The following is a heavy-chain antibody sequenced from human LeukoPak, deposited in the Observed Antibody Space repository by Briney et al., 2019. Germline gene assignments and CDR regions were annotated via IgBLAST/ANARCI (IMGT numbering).Heavy chain of an antibody. D-gene: IGHD3-10*01. CDR2: INESGST. CDR1: GGSFSGYY. V-gene: IGHV4-34*01. CDR3: ARVGGLQIRGFMIFFGLGGYCSGMDV. Sequence: SETLSLTCGVSGGSFSGYYWSWIRQSPGKGLEWIGEINESGSTDYNPSLMSRVTISLDTSKNQFSLNLSSMTAADTAIYYCARVGGLQIRGFMIFFGLGGYCSGMDVWGQGTTVSVSS. J-gene: IGHJ6*02.